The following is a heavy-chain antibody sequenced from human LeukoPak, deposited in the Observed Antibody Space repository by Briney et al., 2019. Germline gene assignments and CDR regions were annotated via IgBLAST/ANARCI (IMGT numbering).Heavy chain of an antibody. CDR1: GFTFNSYE. J-gene: IGHJ4*02. CDR3: AATYYYDGSGDY. CDR2: ISSSGSTI. V-gene: IGHV3-48*03. Sequence: GGSLRLSCAASGFTFNSYEMNWVRQAPGKGLEWVSYISSSGSTIYYADSVKGRFTISRDNAKNSLYLQMSSLRAEDTAVYYCAATYYYDGSGDYWGQGTLVTVSS. D-gene: IGHD3-22*01.